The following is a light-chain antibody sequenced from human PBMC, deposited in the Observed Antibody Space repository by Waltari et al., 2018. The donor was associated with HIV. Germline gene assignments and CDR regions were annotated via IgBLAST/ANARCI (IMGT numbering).Light chain of an antibody. CDR3: NSYTSGSTLV. CDR1: HREIGGCNS. CDR2: AVS. V-gene: IGLV2-14*03. J-gene: IGLJ1*01. Sequence: QSALTQPASVSGSPGQSITISCTGNHREIGGCNSVSWYQQHPDKAPTLLIYAVSKRPSGTSNRFSGSKSGNTASLTISRLQTEDEADYYCNSYTSGSTLVFGTGTRVTV.